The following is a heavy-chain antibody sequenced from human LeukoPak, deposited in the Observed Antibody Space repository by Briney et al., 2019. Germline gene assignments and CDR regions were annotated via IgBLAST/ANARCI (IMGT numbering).Heavy chain of an antibody. V-gene: IGHV3-30*04. CDR1: GFTFSSYA. Sequence: GGSLRLSCAASGFTFSSYAMHWVRQAPGKGLEWVAVISYDGSNKYYADSVKGRFTISRDNSKNTLYLQMNSLRAEDTALYYCAKDIQWDIAYDAFDVWGQGTMVTVSS. J-gene: IGHJ3*01. CDR2: ISYDGSNK. D-gene: IGHD5-24*01. CDR3: AKDIQWDIAYDAFDV.